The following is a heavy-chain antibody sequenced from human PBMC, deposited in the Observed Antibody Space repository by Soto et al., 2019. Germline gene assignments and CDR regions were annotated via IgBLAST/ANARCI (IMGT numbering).Heavy chain of an antibody. CDR3: ARRNDVTYYDFWSGYGGGYFDY. CDR2: TYYSGST. J-gene: IGHJ4*02. D-gene: IGHD3-3*01. Sequence: PPGKGLEWIGYTYYSGSTNYNPSLKSRVTISVDTSKNQFSLKLSSVTAADTAVYYCARRNDVTYYDFWSGYGGGYFDYWGQGTLVTVSS. V-gene: IGHV4-61*07.